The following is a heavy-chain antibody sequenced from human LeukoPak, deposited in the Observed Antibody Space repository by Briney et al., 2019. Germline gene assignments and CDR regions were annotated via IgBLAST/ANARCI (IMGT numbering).Heavy chain of an antibody. J-gene: IGHJ3*02. CDR1: GFTFSFST. D-gene: IGHD2-8*01. Sequence: GGSLRLSCADSGFTFSFSTMNWVRQAPGKGLEWVSFISGGTSTIYYADSVKGRFTTSRDNAKNSLYLQMNSLRDEDTAVYYRATNSNYAFDIWGQGTMVTVSS. V-gene: IGHV3-48*02. CDR2: ISGGTSTI. CDR3: ATNSNYAFDI.